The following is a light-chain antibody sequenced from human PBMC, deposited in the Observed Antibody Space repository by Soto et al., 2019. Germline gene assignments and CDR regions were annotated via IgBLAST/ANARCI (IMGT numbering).Light chain of an antibody. CDR2: GAS. CDR3: QQYVRSPHT. Sequence: EIVLTQSPGSLSLSPGERATLSCRASQSISSTYIAWYQQKRGQAPRLLIFGASSRATGIPDRFSGSGSGTDFSLTISRLEPEDSAVYFCQQYVRSPHTFGAGTKVDIK. CDR1: QSISSTY. V-gene: IGKV3-20*01. J-gene: IGKJ3*01.